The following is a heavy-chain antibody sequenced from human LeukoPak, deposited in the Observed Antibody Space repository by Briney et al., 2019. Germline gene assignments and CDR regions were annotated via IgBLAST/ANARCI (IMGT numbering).Heavy chain of an antibody. CDR2: ISGSGGST. D-gene: IGHD6-6*01. V-gene: IGHV3-23*01. CDR3: AKDLAARPGVVTFDY. Sequence: GGSLRLSCAASGFTFSSYAMSWVRQAPGKGLEWVPAISGSGGSTYYADSVKGRFTISRDNSKNTLYLQMNSLRAEDTAVYYCAKDLAARPGVVTFDYWGQGTLVTVSS. J-gene: IGHJ4*02. CDR1: GFTFSSYA.